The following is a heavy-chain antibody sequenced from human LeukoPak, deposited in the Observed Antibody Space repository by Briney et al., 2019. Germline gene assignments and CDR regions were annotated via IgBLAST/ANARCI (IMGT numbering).Heavy chain of an antibody. J-gene: IGHJ4*02. CDR3: ARVGTSNYRFFDS. CDR2: IYPSDSDI. Sequence: GESLKISCQASGYRFTNYWIAWVRQMPGQGLEWMGIIYPSDSDIRYNLSFQGQVTISADKSISTAYLRWSSLQASDTAVYYCARVGTSNYRFFDSWGQGTLVTVSS. V-gene: IGHV5-51*01. D-gene: IGHD4-11*01. CDR1: GYRFTNYW.